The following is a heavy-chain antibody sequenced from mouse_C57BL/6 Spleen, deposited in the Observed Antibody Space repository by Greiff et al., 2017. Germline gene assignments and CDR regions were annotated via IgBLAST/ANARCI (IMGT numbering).Heavy chain of an antibody. CDR2: IHPNSGST. V-gene: IGHV1-64*01. D-gene: IGHD2-4*01. CDR3: AISGDDYDGPYYFDY. Sequence: QVQLKQPGAELVKPGASVKLSCKASGYTFTSYWMHWVKQRPGQGLEWIGMIHPNSGSTNYNEKFKSKATLTVDKSSSTAYMQLSSLTSEDSAVYYCAISGDDYDGPYYFDYWGQGTTLTVSS. J-gene: IGHJ2*01. CDR1: GYTFTSYW.